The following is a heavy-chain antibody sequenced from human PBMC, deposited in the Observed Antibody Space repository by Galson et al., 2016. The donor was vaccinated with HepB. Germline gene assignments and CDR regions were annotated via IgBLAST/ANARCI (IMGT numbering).Heavy chain of an antibody. V-gene: IGHV3-9*01. Sequence: SLRLSCAASGFTFGDYAMHWVRQAPGKGPEWVSGITWNSGRRGYADSVKGRFTISRDNTKNRLYLQMNSLRPEDTAFYFCAKVALNGYNFDYWGQGTLVTVSS. CDR2: ITWNSGRR. J-gene: IGHJ4*02. CDR3: AKVALNGYNFDY. D-gene: IGHD5-24*01. CDR1: GFTFGDYA.